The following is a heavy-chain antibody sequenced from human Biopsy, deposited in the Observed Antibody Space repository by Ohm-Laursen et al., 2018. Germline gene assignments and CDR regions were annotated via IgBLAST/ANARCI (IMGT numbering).Heavy chain of an antibody. V-gene: IGHV1-18*01. CDR1: GYTFPSYG. CDR3: AREEDNSGYDYYGMDV. J-gene: IGHJ6*02. D-gene: IGHD3-22*01. CDR2: ISAYNGNR. Sequence: ASVKVSCNASGYTFPSYGISWVRQAPGHGLEWMGWISAYNGNRNYAQKFQGRVTMTTDTSTSTAYMELRSLRSDDTAVYFCAREEDNSGYDYYGMDVWGQGTTVTVSS.